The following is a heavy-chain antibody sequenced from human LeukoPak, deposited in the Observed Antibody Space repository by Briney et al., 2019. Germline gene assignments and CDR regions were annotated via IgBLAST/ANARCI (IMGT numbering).Heavy chain of an antibody. Sequence: GGSLRLSCAASGFTFSSYAMCWVRQAPGKGLEWVSAISGSGGSTYYADSVKGRFTISRDNSKNTLYLQMNSLRAEDTAVYYCARGGGLGYCSSTSCHTPCEHWGQGTLVTVSS. CDR2: ISGSGGST. CDR3: ARGGGLGYCSSTSCHTPCEH. J-gene: IGHJ1*01. CDR1: GFTFSSYA. D-gene: IGHD2-2*02. V-gene: IGHV3-23*01.